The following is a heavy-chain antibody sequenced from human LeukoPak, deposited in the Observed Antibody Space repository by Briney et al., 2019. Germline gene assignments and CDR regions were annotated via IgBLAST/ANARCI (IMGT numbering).Heavy chain of an antibody. D-gene: IGHD3-10*01. Sequence: SETLSLTCTVSGGSISSSSYYWGWIRQPPGKGLEWIGSIYYSGSTYYNPSLKSRVTISVDTSKNQFSLKLSSVTAADTAVYYCARRTGSGSYYRVSGPNYFDYSGQGTLVTVFS. V-gene: IGHV4-39*01. CDR1: GGSISSSSYY. CDR2: IYYSGST. J-gene: IGHJ4*02. CDR3: ARRTGSGSYYRVSGPNYFDY.